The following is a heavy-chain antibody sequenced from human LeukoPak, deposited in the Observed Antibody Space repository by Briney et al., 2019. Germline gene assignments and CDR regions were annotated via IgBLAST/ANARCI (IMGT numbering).Heavy chain of an antibody. Sequence: GGSLRLSCAASGFTFSSYSMNWVRQAPGKGLEWVSSISSSSSYIYYADSVKGRFTISRDNAKNSLYLQMNSLRAEDTALYYCVKHSAPVLAAARFDYWGQGNLVTVSS. D-gene: IGHD2-2*01. V-gene: IGHV3-21*04. CDR2: ISSSSSYI. CDR3: VKHSAPVLAAARFDY. CDR1: GFTFSSYS. J-gene: IGHJ4*02.